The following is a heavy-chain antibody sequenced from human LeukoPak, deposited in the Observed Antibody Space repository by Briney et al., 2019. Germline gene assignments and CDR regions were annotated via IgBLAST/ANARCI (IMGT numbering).Heavy chain of an antibody. CDR1: GYTLTELS. J-gene: IGHJ6*03. CDR2: FDPEDGET. CDR3: ATNIAAPYYYYYMDV. Sequence: ASVKVSRKVSGYTLTELSMHWVRQAPGKGLEWMGGFDPEDGETIYAQKFQGRVTMTEDTSTDTAYMELSSLRSEDTAVYYCATNIAAPYYYYYMDVWGKGTTVTVSS. V-gene: IGHV1-24*01. D-gene: IGHD6-6*01.